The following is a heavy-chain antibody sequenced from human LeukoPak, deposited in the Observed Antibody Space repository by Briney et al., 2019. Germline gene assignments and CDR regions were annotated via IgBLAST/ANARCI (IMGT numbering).Heavy chain of an antibody. CDR1: GGTFSSYA. J-gene: IGHJ4*02. D-gene: IGHD5-24*01. CDR3: ARGVGDGYNLFDY. V-gene: IGHV1-69*04. Sequence: SVKVSCKASGGTFSSYAISWVRQAPGQGLEWMGRIIPIFGIANYAQEFQGRVTITADKSTSTAYMELSSLRSEDTAVYYCARGVGDGYNLFDYWGQGTLVTVSS. CDR2: IIPIFGIA.